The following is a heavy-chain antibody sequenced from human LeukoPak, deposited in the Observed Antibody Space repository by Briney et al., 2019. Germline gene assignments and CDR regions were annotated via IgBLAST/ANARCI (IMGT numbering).Heavy chain of an antibody. Sequence: PGRSLRLSCAASGFTFSSYGMHWVRQAPGKGLEWVAVISYDGSNKYYADSVKGRFTISRDNSKNTLYLQMNSLRAEDTAVYYCAKESSTMVRGVIIALLFDYWGRGTLVTVSS. D-gene: IGHD3-10*01. CDR3: AKESSTMVRGVIIALLFDY. CDR1: GFTFSSYG. J-gene: IGHJ4*02. V-gene: IGHV3-30*18. CDR2: ISYDGSNK.